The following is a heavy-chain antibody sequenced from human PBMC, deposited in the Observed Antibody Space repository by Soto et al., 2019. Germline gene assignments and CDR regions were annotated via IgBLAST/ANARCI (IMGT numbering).Heavy chain of an antibody. J-gene: IGHJ4*02. V-gene: IGHV3-53*04. CDR3: TRGAGYSSGWYGY. CDR1: GFTVSSNF. CDR2: IYSGGTT. D-gene: IGHD6-19*01. Sequence: EVQLVESGGDLVQPGGSLRLSCAASGFTVSSNFMSWVRQAPGKGLEWVSVIYSGGTTYYADSVKGRFTISRHYTKNTQYLQMNSLMPEDTAVYYCTRGAGYSSGWYGYWGQGTLVTVSS.